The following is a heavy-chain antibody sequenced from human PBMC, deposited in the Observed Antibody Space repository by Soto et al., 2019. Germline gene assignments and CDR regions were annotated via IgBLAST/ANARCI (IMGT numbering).Heavy chain of an antibody. V-gene: IGHV2-5*02. CDR1: GFSLSTRGVG. Sequence: SGPTLVNPTQTLTLTCTFSGFSLSTRGVGVGWIRQPPGKALEWLALIYWDDEKRYSPSLKSRLTITKDTSKNQVVLTMISMDPVDTATYYCAHRGSGCSGGICYGWAYFDYWGQGALVTVST. CDR3: AHRGSGCSGGICYGWAYFDY. CDR2: IYWDDEK. J-gene: IGHJ4*02. D-gene: IGHD2-15*01.